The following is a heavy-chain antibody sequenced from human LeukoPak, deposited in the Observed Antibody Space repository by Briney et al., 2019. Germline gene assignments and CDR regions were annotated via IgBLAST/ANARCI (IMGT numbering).Heavy chain of an antibody. V-gene: IGHV3-30*18. CDR1: GFTFSSFG. CDR2: ISYDGSNE. J-gene: IGHJ4*02. Sequence: GRSLRLSCAASGFTFSSFGMHWVRQAPGKGLEWEAVISYDGSNEYYADSVKGRFTISRDNSKNSLFLQMNSLRAEDTAVYYCAKLNYYDSSGYYSWGQGTLVTVSS. CDR3: AKLNYYDSSGYYS. D-gene: IGHD3-22*01.